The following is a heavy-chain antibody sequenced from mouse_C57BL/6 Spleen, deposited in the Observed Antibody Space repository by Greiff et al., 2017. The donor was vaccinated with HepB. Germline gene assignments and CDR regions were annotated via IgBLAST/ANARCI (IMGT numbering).Heavy chain of an antibody. V-gene: IGHV1-82*01. CDR1: GYAFSSSW. J-gene: IGHJ1*03. D-gene: IGHD5-1*01. CDR3: ARDLPLWYFDV. CDR2: IYPGDGDT. Sequence: VQLQQSGPELVKPGASVKISCKASGYAFSSSWMNWVKHRPGKGLEWIGRIYPGDGDTNYNGKFKGKATLTADKSSSTAYMQLSSLTSEDSAVYFCARDLPLWYFDVWGTGTTVTVSS.